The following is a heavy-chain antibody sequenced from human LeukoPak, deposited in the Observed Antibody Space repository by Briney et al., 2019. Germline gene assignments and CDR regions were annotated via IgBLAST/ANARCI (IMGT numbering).Heavy chain of an antibody. V-gene: IGHV3-21*01. CDR2: LTPTSSYM. CDR3: VRLRRSSATGGYYYYYDY. J-gene: IGHJ4*02. D-gene: IGHD3-22*01. CDR1: GFTFRSFS. Sequence: GSLRLSCGASGFTFRSFSMNLVRQAPGKGLGGVSSLTPTSSYMYYADSVRGRFTISRDNAKNSLFLQMDSLSAEDTAVYYCVRLRRSSATGGYYYYYDYWGQGILVTVSS.